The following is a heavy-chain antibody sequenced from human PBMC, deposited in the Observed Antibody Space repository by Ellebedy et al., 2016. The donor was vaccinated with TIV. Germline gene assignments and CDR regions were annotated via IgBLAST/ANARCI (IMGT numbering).Heavy chain of an antibody. CDR1: GITFNNYA. Sequence: PGGSLRLSCAASGITFNNYAMHWVRQAPGKGMEWVSGIAWRSDAIGYADSVKGRFTFSRDNAKNSLYLQMNSLRAEDTAFYYCAKAASLYGSGNYSNDLHYWGQGTLVTVSS. V-gene: IGHV3-9*01. D-gene: IGHD3-10*01. CDR2: IAWRSDAI. CDR3: AKAASLYGSGNYSNDLHY. J-gene: IGHJ4*02.